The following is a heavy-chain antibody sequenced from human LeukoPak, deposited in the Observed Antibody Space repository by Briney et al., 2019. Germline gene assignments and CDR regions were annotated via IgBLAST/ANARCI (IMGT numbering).Heavy chain of an antibody. D-gene: IGHD3-10*01. CDR3: ARGSYFYGSGSFMGSDY. J-gene: IGHJ4*02. CDR2: INPSGGST. CDR1: GYTFTSYD. V-gene: IGHV1-46*01. Sequence: ASVKVSCKASGYTFTSYDINWVRQATGQGLEWMGIINPSGGSTSYAQNLQDRVTITRDTSATTAYMELSSLRSEDTAVYYCARGSYFYGSGSFMGSDYWGQGTLVTVSS.